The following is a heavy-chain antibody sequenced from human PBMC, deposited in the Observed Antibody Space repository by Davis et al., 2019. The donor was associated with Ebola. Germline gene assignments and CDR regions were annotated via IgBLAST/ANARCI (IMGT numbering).Heavy chain of an antibody. CDR3: TREVGGAADY. D-gene: IGHD6-19*01. V-gene: IGHV3-49*04. Sequence: PGGSLRLSCTASGFTFGDYAMSWVRQAPGKGLEWVGFIRSKAYGGTTEYAASVKGRFTISRDDSKSIAYLQMNSLKTEDTAVYYCTREVGGAADYWGQGTLVTVSS. J-gene: IGHJ4*02. CDR2: IRSKAYGGTT. CDR1: GFTFGDYA.